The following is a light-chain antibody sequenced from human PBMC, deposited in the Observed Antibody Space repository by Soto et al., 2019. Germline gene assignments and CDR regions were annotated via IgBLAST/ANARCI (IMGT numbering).Light chain of an antibody. CDR1: QSINSF. Sequence: DIVMTQTPLSLPVTPGEPATLSCRASQSINSFLAWYQQRRGQAPRLLIHGASNRATGIPDRFSGSGSGTDFTLTISRLEPEDFAVYYCQQYGGSPRTFGQGTKVDIK. V-gene: IGKV3-20*01. CDR2: GAS. J-gene: IGKJ1*01. CDR3: QQYGGSPRT.